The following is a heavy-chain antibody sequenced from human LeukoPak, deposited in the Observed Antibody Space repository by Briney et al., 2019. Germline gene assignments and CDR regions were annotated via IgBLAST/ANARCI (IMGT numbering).Heavy chain of an antibody. CDR2: IYYSGST. D-gene: IGHD3-9*01. V-gene: IGHV4-59*01. CDR3: ARVSGDILTGYYSDY. Sequence: SETLSLTCTVSGGSISSYYWSWLRQPPGKGLEWIGYIYYSGSTNYNPSLKSRVTISVDTSKNQFSLKLSSVTAADTAVYYCARVSGDILTGYYSDYWGQGTLVTVSS. J-gene: IGHJ4*02. CDR1: GGSISSYY.